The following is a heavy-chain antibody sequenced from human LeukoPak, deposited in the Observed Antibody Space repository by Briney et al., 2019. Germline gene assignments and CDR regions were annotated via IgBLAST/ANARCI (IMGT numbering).Heavy chain of an antibody. D-gene: IGHD6-13*01. Sequence: SETLSLTCAVSGDSISSGGYSWSWIRQPPGKGLERIGYIYHSGSTYYNPSLKSRVTISVDRSKNQFSLKLSSVTAADTAVYYCAKPKEPYSSSWYTGYFDYWGQGTLDTVSS. CDR3: AKPKEPYSSSWYTGYFDY. CDR1: GDSISSGGYS. CDR2: IYHSGST. J-gene: IGHJ4*02. V-gene: IGHV4-30-2*02.